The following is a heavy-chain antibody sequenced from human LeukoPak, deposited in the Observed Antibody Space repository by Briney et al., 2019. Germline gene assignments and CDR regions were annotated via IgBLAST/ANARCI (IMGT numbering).Heavy chain of an antibody. J-gene: IGHJ6*02. CDR1: GGTFSSYA. CDR3: AITPTVTTTSDDYYYYGMDV. CDR2: IIPIFGTA. V-gene: IGHV1-69*13. D-gene: IGHD4-17*01. Sequence: ASVKVSCTASGGTFSSYAISWVRQAPGQGLEWMGGIIPIFGTANYAQKFQGRVTITADESTSTAYMELSSLRSEDTAVYYCAITPTVTTTSDDYYYYGMDVWGQGTTVTVSS.